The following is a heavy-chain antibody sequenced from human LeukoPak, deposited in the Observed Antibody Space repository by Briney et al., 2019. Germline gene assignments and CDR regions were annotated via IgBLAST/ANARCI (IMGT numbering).Heavy chain of an antibody. CDR2: IAFDTGE. J-gene: IGHJ4*02. Sequence: PGGSLRLSCAISGFSLTNYAMHWVRQAPGKGLECVSVIAFDTGEKYAASVQGRFSISSDTPTNTLYLQMDRLTAEDTALYYCPRVRGRSGRWLEYKRPVYFEYWGQGVLGTVSS. D-gene: IGHD5-24*01. CDR3: PRVRGRSGRWLEYKRPVYFEY. V-gene: IGHV3-30*03. CDR1: GFSLTNYA.